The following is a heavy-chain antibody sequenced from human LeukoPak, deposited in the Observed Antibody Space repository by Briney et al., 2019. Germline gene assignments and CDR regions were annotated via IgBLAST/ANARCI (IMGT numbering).Heavy chain of an antibody. CDR2: ISGSGGST. CDR3: ARGDSGSYFRLGAVFDY. V-gene: IGHV3-23*01. Sequence: GGSLRLSCAASGFTFSGYAMGWVGRAPGRGLGWVSPISGSGGSTYYADSVKGRFTISRDNSKNTLYLQMNSLRAEDTAVYYCARGDSGSYFRLGAVFDYWGQGTLVTVSS. D-gene: IGHD1-26*01. J-gene: IGHJ4*02. CDR1: GFTFSGYA.